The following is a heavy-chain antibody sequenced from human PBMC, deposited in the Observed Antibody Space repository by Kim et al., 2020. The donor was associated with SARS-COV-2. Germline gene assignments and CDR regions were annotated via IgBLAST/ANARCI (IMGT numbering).Heavy chain of an antibody. Sequence: ASVKVSCKASGYPFTAYYVHLVRQAPGQGLEWVGWINPNTGAPDAAQHFQSGVTMTRDKAINTVYMHLSSLRSDDTAVYYCARGGIGYCDYTGCYHAFD. CDR3: ARGGIGYCDYTGCYHAFD. J-gene: IGHJ3*02. V-gene: IGHV1-2*02. CDR1: GYPFTAYY. CDR2: INPNTGAP. D-gene: IGHD2-2*03.